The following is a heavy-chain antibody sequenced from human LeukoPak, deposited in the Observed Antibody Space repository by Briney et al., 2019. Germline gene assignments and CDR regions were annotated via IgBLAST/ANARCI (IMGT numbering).Heavy chain of an antibody. CDR3: ARAAAAAGIPYYMDV. CDR1: GFTFSSSA. CDR2: ISGSGSGGST. Sequence: TGGSLRLSCAASGFTFSSSAMSWVRQAPGKGLEWVSSISGSGSGGSTYYADSVKGRFTISRDNAKNSLYLQMNSLRAEDTALYHCARAAAAAGIPYYMDVWGKGTTVTISS. D-gene: IGHD6-13*01. V-gene: IGHV3-23*01. J-gene: IGHJ6*03.